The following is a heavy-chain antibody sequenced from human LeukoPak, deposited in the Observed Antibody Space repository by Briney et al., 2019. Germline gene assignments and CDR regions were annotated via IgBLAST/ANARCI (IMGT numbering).Heavy chain of an antibody. J-gene: IGHJ4*02. CDR3: TTVSRTVVGGRGAF. Sequence: GGSLTLSCVASGFTFSNAWMHWVRQAPGKGLEWLGRIRSKTDGGTTDFAAPVKGRFTISRDDSTNTLYLQMNDLRTEDTAMYYCTTVSRTVVGGRGAFWGQGTLVTVSS. CDR2: IRSKTDGGTT. D-gene: IGHD2-21*01. V-gene: IGHV3-15*01. CDR1: GFTFSNAW.